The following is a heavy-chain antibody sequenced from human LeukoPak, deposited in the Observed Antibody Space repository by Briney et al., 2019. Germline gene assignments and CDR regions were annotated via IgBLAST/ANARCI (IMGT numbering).Heavy chain of an antibody. D-gene: IGHD5-18*01. Sequence: GGSLRLSCAASGFTFSAYSMNWVRQAPGKGLEWVSYISSSSRPIYYADSVKGRFTISRDNAKNSLFLQMNNLRAEDTAVYYCTYVPDITMVVDYWGQGTLVTVSS. V-gene: IGHV3-48*01. CDR2: ISSSSRPI. CDR1: GFTFSAYS. CDR3: TYVPDITMVVDY. J-gene: IGHJ4*02.